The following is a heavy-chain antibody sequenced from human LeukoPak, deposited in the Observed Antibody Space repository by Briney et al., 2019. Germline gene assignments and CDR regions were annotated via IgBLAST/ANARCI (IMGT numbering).Heavy chain of an antibody. J-gene: IGHJ4*02. Sequence: GGSLRLSCAASGFTFSNAWMSWVRQAPGKGLEWVGRIKSKTDGGTTDYVAPVKGRFTISRDDSKNTLYLQMNSLKTEDTAVYYCTTVTDGYNYWADYWGQGTLVTVSS. CDR1: GFTFSNAW. CDR2: IKSKTDGGTT. CDR3: TTVTDGYNYWADY. V-gene: IGHV3-15*01. D-gene: IGHD5-24*01.